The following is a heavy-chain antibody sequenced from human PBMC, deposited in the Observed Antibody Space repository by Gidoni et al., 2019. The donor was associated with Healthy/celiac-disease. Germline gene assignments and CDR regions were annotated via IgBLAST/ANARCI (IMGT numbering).Heavy chain of an antibody. CDR2: ISWNSGSI. Sequence: EVQLVESGGGLVQPGRSLRLSCAASGFTFDDSAMHWVRQAPGKGLEWVSGISWNSGSIGYADSVKGRFTISRDNAKNSLYLQMNSLRAEDTALYYCAKGHTYYYDSSGYPDIWGQGTMVTVSS. CDR1: GFTFDDSA. D-gene: IGHD3-22*01. V-gene: IGHV3-9*01. J-gene: IGHJ3*02. CDR3: AKGHTYYYDSSGYPDI.